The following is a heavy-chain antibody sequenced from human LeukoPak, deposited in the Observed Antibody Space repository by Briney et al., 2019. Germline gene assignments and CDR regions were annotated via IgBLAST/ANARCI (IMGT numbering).Heavy chain of an antibody. CDR2: ISGSGGSP. J-gene: IGHJ4*02. V-gene: IGHV3-23*01. CDR1: GFSFSTYA. CDR3: AREGSSSWYVDY. D-gene: IGHD6-13*01. Sequence: GGSLRLSCAASGFSFSTYAMTWVCRAPGKGLEWVSGISGSGGSPYYADSVKGRFTISRDTSKNTLYLQMNSLRAEDTAVYYCAREGSSSWYVDYWGQGTLVTVSS.